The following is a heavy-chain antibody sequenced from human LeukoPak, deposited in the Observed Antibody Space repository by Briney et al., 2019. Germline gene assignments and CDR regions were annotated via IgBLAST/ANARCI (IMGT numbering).Heavy chain of an antibody. CDR1: GITFSTYW. J-gene: IGHJ3*01. CDR2: INSDGSTT. Sequence: PGRSLRLSCAPSGITFSTYWMHWVRQAPGKGLVWVSRINSDGSTTSYVDSVEGRFTISRDNAKNTLYLQMNSLRAEDTAVYYCARAGTVVDYDPSDAFDVWGQGTMVTVSS. V-gene: IGHV3-74*01. D-gene: IGHD3-22*01. CDR3: ARAGTVVDYDPSDAFDV.